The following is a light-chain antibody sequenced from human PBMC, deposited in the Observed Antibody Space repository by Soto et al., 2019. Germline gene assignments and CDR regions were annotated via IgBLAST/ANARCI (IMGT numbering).Light chain of an antibody. V-gene: IGKV3-20*01. CDR3: QQYGSSPPYT. CDR1: QTVTRSY. Sequence: EIVLTQSPGTMSLSPGERVTLSCRASQTVTRSYLAWYQQKPGQAPRLLIYGASIRATGIPDRFSGSGSGTDFTLTISRLEPEDFAVYYCQQYGSSPPYTFGQGTKLEIK. J-gene: IGKJ2*01. CDR2: GAS.